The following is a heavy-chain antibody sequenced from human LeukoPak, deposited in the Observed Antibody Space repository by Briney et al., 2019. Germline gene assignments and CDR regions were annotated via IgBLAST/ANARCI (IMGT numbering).Heavy chain of an antibody. J-gene: IGHJ4*02. CDR2: IKQDGTEK. V-gene: IGHV3-7*01. Sequence: GGSLRLSCEASGFTFTTYWLGWVRQPPGKGLEWVANIKQDGTEKYYVDSVKGRFTISRDNAKNSLYLQMNSLRAEDTAVYYCARDSRVNYYGSGSYSHFDYWGQGTLVTVSS. CDR1: GFTFTTYW. CDR3: ARDSRVNYYGSGSYSHFDY. D-gene: IGHD3-10*01.